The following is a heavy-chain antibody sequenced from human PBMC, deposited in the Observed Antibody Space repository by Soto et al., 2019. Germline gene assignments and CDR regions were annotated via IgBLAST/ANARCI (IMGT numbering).Heavy chain of an antibody. J-gene: IGHJ4*02. Sequence: QVQLQESGPGLVKPSETLSLTCTVSGGSISSYYWSWIRQPPGKGLEWIGYIYYSGSTNYNPSLKSRVTISVDTSKNQFSLKLSSVTAADTAVYYCARHYRGSHVRVDYWGQGTLVTVSS. V-gene: IGHV4-59*08. CDR1: GGSISSYY. D-gene: IGHD3-10*01. CDR3: ARHYRGSHVRVDY. CDR2: IYYSGST.